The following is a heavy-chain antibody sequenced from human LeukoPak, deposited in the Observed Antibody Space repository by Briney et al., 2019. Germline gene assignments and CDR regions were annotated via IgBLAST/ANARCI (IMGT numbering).Heavy chain of an antibody. V-gene: IGHV3-30*02. J-gene: IGHJ6*03. Sequence: QPGRSLRLSCAASGFTFSSYGMHWVRQAPGKGLEWVAFIRYDGSNKYYADSVKGRFTISRDNSKNTLYLQMNSLRAEDTAVYYCAKDHRSSRWGYYYYYMDVWGKGTTVTVSS. D-gene: IGHD2-2*01. CDR2: IRYDGSNK. CDR3: AKDHRSSRWGYYYYYMDV. CDR1: GFTFSSYG.